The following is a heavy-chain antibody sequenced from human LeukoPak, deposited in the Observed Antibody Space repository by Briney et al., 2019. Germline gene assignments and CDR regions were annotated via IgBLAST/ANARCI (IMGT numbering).Heavy chain of an antibody. D-gene: IGHD3-22*01. Sequence: GASVKVSCKVSGYTLTELSMHWVRQAPGKGLEWMGGFDPEDGETIYAQKFQGRVTMTEDTSTDTAYMELSSLRSEDTAVYYCATSAVRGYYDSSGYYSAFDYWGQGTLVTVSS. J-gene: IGHJ4*02. V-gene: IGHV1-24*01. CDR2: FDPEDGET. CDR3: ATSAVRGYYDSSGYYSAFDY. CDR1: GYTLTELS.